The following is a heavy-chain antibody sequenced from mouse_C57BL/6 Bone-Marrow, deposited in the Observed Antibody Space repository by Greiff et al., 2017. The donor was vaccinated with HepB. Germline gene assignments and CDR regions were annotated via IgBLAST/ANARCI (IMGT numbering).Heavy chain of an antibody. J-gene: IGHJ3*01. CDR3: ARNDGYSFAY. CDR1: GFTFSDYY. Sequence: EVQLVESGGGLVQPGGSLKLSCAASGFTFSDYYMYWVRQTPEKRLEWVAYISNGGGSTYYPDTVKGRFTISRDNAKNTLYLQMSRLKSEDTAMYYCARNDGYSFAYWGQGTLVTVSA. D-gene: IGHD2-3*01. CDR2: ISNGGGST. V-gene: IGHV5-12*01.